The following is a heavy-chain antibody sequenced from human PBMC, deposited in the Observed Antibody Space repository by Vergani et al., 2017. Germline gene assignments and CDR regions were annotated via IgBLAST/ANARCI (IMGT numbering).Heavy chain of an antibody. V-gene: IGHV3-30-3*01. J-gene: IGHJ4*02. D-gene: IGHD3-3*01. CDR2: ISYDGSNK. Sequence: QVQLVESGGGVVQPGRSLRLSCAASGFTFSSSAMHWVRQAPGKGLEWVAVISYDGSNKYYADSVKGRFTISRDNSKNTLYLQMNSLRAEDTAVYYCARGPISRVRFLEWLLIYWGQGTLVTVSS. CDR3: ARGPISRVRFLEWLLIY. CDR1: GFTFSSSA.